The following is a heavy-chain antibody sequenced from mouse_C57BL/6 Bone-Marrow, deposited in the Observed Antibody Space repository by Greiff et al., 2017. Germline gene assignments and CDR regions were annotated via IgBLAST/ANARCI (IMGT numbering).Heavy chain of an antibody. V-gene: IGHV1-82*01. CDR2: IYPGDGAT. D-gene: IGHD4-1*01. J-gene: IGHJ3*01. Sequence: QVQLQQSGPELVKPGASVKISCKASGYAFSSSWMNWVKQRPGQGLEWIGRIYPGDGATNYNGKFKGKATLTADKSSSTAYMQLSSLTSEDSAVYFGAITGPWFAYWGQGTLVTVSA. CDR3: AITGPWFAY. CDR1: GYAFSSSW.